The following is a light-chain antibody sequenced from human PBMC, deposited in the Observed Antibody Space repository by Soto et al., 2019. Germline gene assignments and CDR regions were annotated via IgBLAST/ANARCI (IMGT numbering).Light chain of an antibody. J-gene: IGKJ4*01. CDR1: QSVSRY. V-gene: IGKV3-11*01. CDR2: DAS. Sequence: EIVLTQSPATLSLSPGEGAALSCRASQSVSRYLAWYQQKPGQAPRLLIYDASNRATGIPARFSGSGSGTDVTLTISSLEPEDVAVYYCQQRSSWPLTFGGGTEVEIK. CDR3: QQRSSWPLT.